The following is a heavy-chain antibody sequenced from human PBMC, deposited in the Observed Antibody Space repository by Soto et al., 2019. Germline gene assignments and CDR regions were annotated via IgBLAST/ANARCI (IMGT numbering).Heavy chain of an antibody. Sequence: WWSLRLSCSASVFTCSSYGMHWFRQAPGKGLEWVAVIPYDGSNKYYADSVKGRFTISRDNSKNTLYLQMNSLRAEDTAVYYCAKGPGRLVATSAFDYWGQGTLVTVSS. CDR1: VFTCSSYG. V-gene: IGHV3-30*18. J-gene: IGHJ4*02. CDR2: IPYDGSNK. CDR3: AKGPGRLVATSAFDY. D-gene: IGHD5-12*01.